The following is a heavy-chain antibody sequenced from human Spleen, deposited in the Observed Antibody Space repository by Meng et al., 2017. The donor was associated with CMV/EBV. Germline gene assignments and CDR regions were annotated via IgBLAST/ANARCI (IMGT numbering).Heavy chain of an antibody. CDR3: ARAGVGSGYYVDY. Sequence: KASGHSGSNYYSHWVRQAPGQGLEWRRVINPYDDTTGDAQKFRGRGTMTRDTAASTVYMELSGLRAEDTAVYFCARAGVGSGYYVDYWGQGTLVTVSS. CDR1: GHSGSNYY. D-gene: IGHD3-10*01. CDR2: INPYDDTT. V-gene: IGHV1-46*01. J-gene: IGHJ4*02.